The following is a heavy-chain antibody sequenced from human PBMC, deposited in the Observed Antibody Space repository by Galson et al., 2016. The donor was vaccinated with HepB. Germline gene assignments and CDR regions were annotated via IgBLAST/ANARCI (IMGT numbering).Heavy chain of an antibody. J-gene: IGHJ4*02. CDR1: GFIFSSYA. CDR3: ARDYRSIPPTYYFDY. V-gene: IGHV3-33*01. CDR2: IWYDGSLK. D-gene: IGHD1-14*01. Sequence: SLRLSCVASGFIFSSYAMHWVRQAPGKGLEWVAVIWYDGSLKYYADSVKGRFTISRDNSKNTLYLQMNSLRAEDTAVYYCARDYRSIPPTYYFDYWGQGTLVTVSS.